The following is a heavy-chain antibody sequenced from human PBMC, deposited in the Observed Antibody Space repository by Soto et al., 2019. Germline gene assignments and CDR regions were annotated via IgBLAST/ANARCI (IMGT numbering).Heavy chain of an antibody. Sequence: ASVKVSCKASGYTFTSYYMHWVRQAPGQGLEWMGIINPSGGSTSYAQKFQGRVTMTRDTSTSTVYMELSSLRSEDTAVYYCARDRVVLMVYAILSGLRPYGMDVWGQGTTVTVS. CDR3: ARDRVVLMVYAILSGLRPYGMDV. CDR1: GYTFTSYY. J-gene: IGHJ6*02. V-gene: IGHV1-46*01. D-gene: IGHD2-8*01. CDR2: INPSGGST.